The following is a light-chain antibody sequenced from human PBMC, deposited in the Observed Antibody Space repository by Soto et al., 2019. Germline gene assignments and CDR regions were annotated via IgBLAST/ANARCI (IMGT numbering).Light chain of an antibody. V-gene: IGKV1-39*02. CDR3: LLDFRYFWA. CDR2: AAS. Sequence: DIQMTQSPSSLCASVGDRVTITCLSSQSISSYLNWYQQKPGKAPKLLIYAASSLQSGVPSRFSGSGSGTDFTLTISSLQPEDFATYYCLLDFRYFWAFGQGTKVDI. J-gene: IGKJ1*01. CDR1: QSISSY.